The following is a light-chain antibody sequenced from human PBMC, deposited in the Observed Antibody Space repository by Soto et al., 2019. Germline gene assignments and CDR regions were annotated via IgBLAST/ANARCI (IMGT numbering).Light chain of an antibody. CDR3: QQYNSYSGT. CDR2: DAS. CDR1: QSISNW. J-gene: IGKJ1*01. V-gene: IGKV1-5*01. Sequence: DIQMTQSPSTLSASVGDRVTITCRASQSISNWLAWYQQKPGKVPKLLIYDASNLEGGVPSRFSGSGSGTEFTLTISSLQPDDFATYYCQQYNSYSGTFGQGNKV.